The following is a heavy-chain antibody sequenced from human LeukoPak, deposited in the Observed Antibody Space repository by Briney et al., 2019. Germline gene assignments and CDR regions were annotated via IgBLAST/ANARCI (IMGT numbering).Heavy chain of an antibody. CDR3: ARYKYSSSSGYFDY. Sequence: SVKVSCKASGYTFTSYGISWVRQAPGQGLEWMGRIIPIFGTANYAQKFQGRVTITTDESTSTAYMELSSLRSEDTAVYYCARYKYSSSSGYFDYWGQGTLVTVSS. J-gene: IGHJ4*02. CDR1: GYTFTSYG. V-gene: IGHV1-69*05. D-gene: IGHD6-6*01. CDR2: IIPIFGTA.